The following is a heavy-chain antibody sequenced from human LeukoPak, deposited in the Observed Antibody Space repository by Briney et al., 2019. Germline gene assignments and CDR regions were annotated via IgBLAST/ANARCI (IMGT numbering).Heavy chain of an antibody. Sequence: PGGSLRLSCAASGFTFSIYAMSWVRQAPGKGLEWVSAITGGGISTYYADSVKGRFTISRDNSKNTVHLQMNSLRAEDTAVYYCANEVTTSINVHFDYWGQGTLVTVSS. J-gene: IGHJ4*02. D-gene: IGHD4-17*01. CDR2: ITGGGIST. V-gene: IGHV3-23*01. CDR3: ANEVTTSINVHFDY. CDR1: GFTFSIYA.